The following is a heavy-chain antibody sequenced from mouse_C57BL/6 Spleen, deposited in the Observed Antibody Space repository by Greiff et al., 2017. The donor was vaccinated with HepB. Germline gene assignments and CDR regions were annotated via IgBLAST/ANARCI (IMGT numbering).Heavy chain of an antibody. J-gene: IGHJ3*01. V-gene: IGHV5-4*01. CDR1: GFTFSSYA. D-gene: IGHD6-1*01. CDR2: ISDGGSYT. Sequence: EVQVVESGGGLVKPGGSLKLSCAASGFTFSSYAMSWVRQTPEKRLEWVATISDGGSYTYYPDNVKGRFTISRDNAKNNLYLQMSHLKSEDTAMYYCARDGRIAGFAYWGQGTLVPVSA. CDR3: ARDGRIAGFAY.